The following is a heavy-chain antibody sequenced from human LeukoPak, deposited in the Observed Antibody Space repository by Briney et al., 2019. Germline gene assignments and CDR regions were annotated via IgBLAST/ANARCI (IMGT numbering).Heavy chain of an antibody. Sequence: GGSLRLSCSASRFTFSSYGMHWVRQAPGKGLEWVAVISYDGSNKYYADSVKGRFTISRDNSKNTLYLQMNSLRAEDTAVYYCAKGTYYYDSSGYYPDYWGQGTLVTVSS. J-gene: IGHJ4*02. V-gene: IGHV3-30*18. CDR2: ISYDGSNK. CDR3: AKGTYYYDSSGYYPDY. D-gene: IGHD3-22*01. CDR1: RFTFSSYG.